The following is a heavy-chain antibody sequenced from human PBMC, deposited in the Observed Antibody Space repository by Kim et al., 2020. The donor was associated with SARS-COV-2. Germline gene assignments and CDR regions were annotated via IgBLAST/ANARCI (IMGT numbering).Heavy chain of an antibody. D-gene: IGHD3-22*01. V-gene: IGHV4-39*01. J-gene: IGHJ4*02. Sequence: SLKSLVTRSVDTSKNQFSLKLSSVTAADTAVYYCARRLQYYYDSSGSPFDYWGQGTLVTVSS. CDR3: ARRLQYYYDSSGSPFDY.